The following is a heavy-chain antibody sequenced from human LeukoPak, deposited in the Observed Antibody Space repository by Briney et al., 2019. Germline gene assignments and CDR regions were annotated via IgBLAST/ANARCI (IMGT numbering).Heavy chain of an antibody. Sequence: ASVKVSCKASGYTFTSYDINWVRQATGQGLEWMGWMNPNSGKTGYAQKFQGRVTMTRDTSISTAYMELSRLRSDDTAVYYCARDRGGRYCSGGSCYSWDMDVWGKGTTVTISS. CDR3: ARDRGGRYCSGGSCYSWDMDV. V-gene: IGHV1-8*01. CDR2: MNPNSGKT. D-gene: IGHD2-15*01. J-gene: IGHJ6*03. CDR1: GYTFTSYD.